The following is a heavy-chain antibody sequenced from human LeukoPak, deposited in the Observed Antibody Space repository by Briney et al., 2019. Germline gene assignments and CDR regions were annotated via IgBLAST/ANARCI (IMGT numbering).Heavy chain of an antibody. CDR2: IYYSGST. Sequence: SETLSLTCAVSGGSISSSSYYWDWIRQPPGKGLEWIASIYYSGSTYYNPSLKSRVTISVDTSKNQFSLKLSSVTAADTAVYYCARNSCPSGSCYENRGYFDYWGQGTLVTVSS. CDR3: ARNSCPSGSCYENRGYFDY. J-gene: IGHJ4*02. D-gene: IGHD2-15*01. CDR1: GGSISSSSYY. V-gene: IGHV4-39*01.